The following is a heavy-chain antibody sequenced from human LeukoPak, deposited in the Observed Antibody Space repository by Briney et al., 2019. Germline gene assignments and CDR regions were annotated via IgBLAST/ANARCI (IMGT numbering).Heavy chain of an antibody. CDR3: ARVRRYYGSGRDV. J-gene: IGHJ6*04. Sequence: GGSLRLSCAASGFTFSSYWMSWVRQAPGKGLGWVANIKQDGSEKYYVDSVKGRFTFSRDNAKNSLYLQMNSLRAEDTAVYYCARVRRYYGSGRDVWGKGTTVTVSS. D-gene: IGHD3-10*01. CDR1: GFTFSSYW. CDR2: IKQDGSEK. V-gene: IGHV3-7*01.